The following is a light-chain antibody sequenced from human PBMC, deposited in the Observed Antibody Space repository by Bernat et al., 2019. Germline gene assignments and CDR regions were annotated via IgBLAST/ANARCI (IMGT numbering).Light chain of an antibody. J-gene: IGKJ5*01. CDR1: QVIGTY. V-gene: IGKV1-9*01. CDR3: QQLNSYPIT. CDR2: GAS. Sequence: DIQLTQSPPFLSASVGDRVTITCRASQVIGTYLAWYQQKAGKAPNLLIYGASTLQTGVPSRFSGSGSGTEFTLTISSLRPEDFATYHCQQLNSYPITFGQGKRLEIK.